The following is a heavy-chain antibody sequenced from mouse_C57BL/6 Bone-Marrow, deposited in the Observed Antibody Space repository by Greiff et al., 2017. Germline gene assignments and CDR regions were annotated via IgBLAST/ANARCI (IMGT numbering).Heavy chain of an antibody. CDR1: GYTFTSYG. CDR3: ATNYYGSSYVLDY. CDR2: IYPRSGNT. V-gene: IGHV1-81*01. D-gene: IGHD1-1*01. J-gene: IGHJ2*01. Sequence: QVQLKQSGAELARPGASVKLSCKASGYTFTSYGISWVKQRTGQGLEWIGEIYPRSGNTYYNEKFKGKATLTADKSSRTAYMELRSLTSEDSAVYFCATNYYGSSYVLDYWGQGTTLTVAS.